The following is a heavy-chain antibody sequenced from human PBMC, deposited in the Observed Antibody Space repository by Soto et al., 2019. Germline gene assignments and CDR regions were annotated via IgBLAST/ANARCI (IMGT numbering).Heavy chain of an antibody. V-gene: IGHV3-74*01. CDR1: GFTFSTYW. J-gene: IGHJ5*02. Sequence: EVQLVESGGGLVQPGGSLRLSCAASGFTFSTYWMHWVRQAPGTVPVWVSRIETDGSRTTYADSVKGRFTISRDNAKNMMYLPMNSLRVEDTAVYYCVRYRPHNLFEPWGQRTLVTVSS. CDR3: VRYRPHNLFEP. CDR2: IETDGSRT. D-gene: IGHD3-16*02.